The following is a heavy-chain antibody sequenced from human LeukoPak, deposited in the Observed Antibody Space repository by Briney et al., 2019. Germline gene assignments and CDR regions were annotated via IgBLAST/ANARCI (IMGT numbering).Heavy chain of an antibody. CDR3: AKLGSHIVVRSYNWFDP. CDR1: GFTFSSYA. D-gene: IGHD2-21*01. CDR2: ISGSGGST. J-gene: IGHJ5*02. Sequence: GGSLRLSCAASGFTFSSYAMTWVRQAPGKGLEWVSAISGSGGSTHYADSVKGRFTISRDNSKNTLYLQMNSLRAEDTAVYYCAKLGSHIVVRSYNWFDPWGQGTLVTVSS. V-gene: IGHV3-23*01.